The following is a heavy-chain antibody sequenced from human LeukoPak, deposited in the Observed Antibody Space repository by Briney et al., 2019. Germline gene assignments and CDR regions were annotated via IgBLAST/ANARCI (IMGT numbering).Heavy chain of an antibody. CDR3: ARDYDILSGHQPIDY. J-gene: IGHJ4*02. D-gene: IGHD3-9*01. Sequence: ASVKVSCKASGYTFTNFRISWVRPAPGQGLEWMGWISAYNGNTNYAQKFQGRVTMTTDTSTTTAYMDLRSLRSDDTAVYYCARDYDILSGHQPIDYWGQGTLVTVSS. V-gene: IGHV1-18*01. CDR1: GYTFTNFR. CDR2: ISAYNGNT.